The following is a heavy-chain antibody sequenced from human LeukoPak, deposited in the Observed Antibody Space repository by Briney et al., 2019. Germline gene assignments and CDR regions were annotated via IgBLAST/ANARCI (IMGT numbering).Heavy chain of an antibody. CDR1: GGTFSSYT. V-gene: IGHV1-69*02. D-gene: IGHD3-10*01. Sequence: SVKVSCKASGGTFSSYTISWVRQAPGQGLEWMGRIIPILGIANYAQKFQGRVTITADKSTSTAYMELSSLSSEDTAVYYCARTQLLWFGELLLGDAFDIWGQGTMVTVSS. J-gene: IGHJ3*02. CDR2: IIPILGIA. CDR3: ARTQLLWFGELLLGDAFDI.